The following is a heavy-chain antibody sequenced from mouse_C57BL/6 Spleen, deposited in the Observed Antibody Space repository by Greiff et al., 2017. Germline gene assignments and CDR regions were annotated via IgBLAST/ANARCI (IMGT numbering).Heavy chain of an antibody. Sequence: VEPGASVKISCKASGYTFTDYYMNWVKQSHGKSLEWIGDINPNNGGTSYNQKFKGKATLTVDKSSSTAYMELRSLTSEDSAVYYCASGYYGSSYFDYWGQGTTLTVSS. J-gene: IGHJ2*01. CDR2: INPNNGGT. V-gene: IGHV1-26*01. CDR1: GYTFTDYY. D-gene: IGHD1-1*01. CDR3: ASGYYGSSYFDY.